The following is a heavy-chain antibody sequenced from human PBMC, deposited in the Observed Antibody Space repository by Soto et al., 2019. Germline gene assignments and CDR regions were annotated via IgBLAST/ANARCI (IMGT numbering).Heavy chain of an antibody. CDR1: GGSISSSSYY. CDR2: IYYSGST. D-gene: IGHD1-1*01. CDR3: ASLTTGTPDY. V-gene: IGHV4-39*01. J-gene: IGHJ4*02. Sequence: SETLSLTCTVSGGSISSSSYYWGWIRQPPGKGLEWIGSIYYSGSTYYNPSLKSRVTISVDTSKNQFSLKLSSVTAADTAVYYCASLTTGTPDYWGQGTLVTVSS.